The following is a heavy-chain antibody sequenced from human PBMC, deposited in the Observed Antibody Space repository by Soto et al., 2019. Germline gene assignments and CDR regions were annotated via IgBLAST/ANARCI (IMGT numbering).Heavy chain of an antibody. CDR1: GGSISSSY. V-gene: IGHV4-59*01. CDR2: VFYSGST. D-gene: IGHD3-22*01. Sequence: SETLSLTCTVSGGSISSSYWSWIRQSPGKGLEWIGYVFYSGSTNYNPSLKSRVTISVDTSKNQFSLKLSSVTAADSAVYYCARGYYDTSGQSNTFDIWGQGTMVTVSS. J-gene: IGHJ3*02. CDR3: ARGYYDTSGQSNTFDI.